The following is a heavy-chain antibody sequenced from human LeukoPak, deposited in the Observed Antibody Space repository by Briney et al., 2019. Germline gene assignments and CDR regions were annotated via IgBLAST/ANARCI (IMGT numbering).Heavy chain of an antibody. V-gene: IGHV4-59*01. CDR3: ARVGGYSGYDPIDY. CDR2: IYYSGNT. D-gene: IGHD5-12*01. CDR1: GGSISRYY. J-gene: IGHJ4*02. Sequence: SETLSLTCTASGGSISRYYWSWIRQPPEKGLEWIGYIYYSGNTNYNPSLKSRVTISVDTSKNQFSLKLSSVTAADTAVYYCARVGGYSGYDPIDYWGQGTLVTVSS.